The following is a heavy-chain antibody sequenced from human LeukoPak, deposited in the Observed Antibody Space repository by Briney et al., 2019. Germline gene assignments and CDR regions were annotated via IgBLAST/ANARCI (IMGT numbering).Heavy chain of an antibody. CDR2: TRNKANSYTT. V-gene: IGHV3-72*01. Sequence: GGSLRLSCAASGFTFSDHYMDWVRQAPGKGLEWVGRTRNKANSYTTEYAASVKGRFTISRDDSKNSLYLQMNSLKTEDTAVYYCARMVFWSGYYIDYWGQGTLVTVSS. J-gene: IGHJ4*02. D-gene: IGHD3-3*01. CDR1: GFTFSDHY. CDR3: ARMVFWSGYYIDY.